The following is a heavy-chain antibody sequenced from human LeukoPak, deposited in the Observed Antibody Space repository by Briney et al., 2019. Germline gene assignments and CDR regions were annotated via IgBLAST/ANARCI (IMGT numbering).Heavy chain of an antibody. CDR2: INTNTGNP. V-gene: IGHV7-4-1*02. J-gene: IGHJ6*03. D-gene: IGHD6-13*01. Sequence: ASVKVSCKASGYTFTTYAMNWVRQAPGQGLEWMGRINTNTGNPTYAQGFTGRFVFSLDTSVSTAYLQISSLKAEDTAVYYCAREGLGIAALYSYMDVWGKGTTVTVSS. CDR3: AREGLGIAALYSYMDV. CDR1: GYTFTTYA.